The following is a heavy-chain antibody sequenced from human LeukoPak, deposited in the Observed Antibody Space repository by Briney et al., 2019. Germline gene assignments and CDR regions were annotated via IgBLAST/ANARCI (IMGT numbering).Heavy chain of an antibody. CDR3: ARGVATYYFDY. J-gene: IGHJ4*02. Sequence: SSETLSLTCAVYGGSFSGYYWSWIRQPPGKGLEWIGEINHSGSTNYNPSLKSRVTISVDTSKNQFSLKLSSVTAADTAVYYYARGVATYYFDYWGQGTLVTVSS. V-gene: IGHV4-34*01. CDR2: INHSGST. CDR1: GGSFSGYY. D-gene: IGHD5-12*01.